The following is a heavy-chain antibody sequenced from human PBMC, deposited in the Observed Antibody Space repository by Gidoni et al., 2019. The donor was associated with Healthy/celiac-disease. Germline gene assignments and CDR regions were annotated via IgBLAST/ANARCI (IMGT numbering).Heavy chain of an antibody. Sequence: EVQLVESGGGLIQPGGSLRLSCAASGFTVSSNYMSWVRQAPGKGLEWVSVIYSGGSTYYADSVKGRFTISRDNSKNTLYLQMNSLRAEDTAVYYCARDMGRRSSSWYGYYGMDVWGQGTTVTVSS. V-gene: IGHV3-53*01. CDR3: ARDMGRRSSSWYGYYGMDV. CDR2: IYSGGST. D-gene: IGHD6-13*01. J-gene: IGHJ6*02. CDR1: GFTVSSNY.